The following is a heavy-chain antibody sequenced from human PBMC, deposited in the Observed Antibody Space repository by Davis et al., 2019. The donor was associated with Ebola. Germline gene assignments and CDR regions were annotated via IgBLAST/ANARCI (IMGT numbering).Heavy chain of an antibody. J-gene: IGHJ4*02. Sequence: PGGSLRLSCAASGFSFSAYGMSWVRQAPGKGLEWVSSISDSRGTTKYADSVKGRFNISRDNSKNTLFLQMDSLRHEDTAMYYCSSWVSSHFDFWGRGTLVTVSS. CDR3: SSWVSSHFDF. CDR1: GFSFSAYG. CDR2: ISDSRGTT. V-gene: IGHV3-23*01. D-gene: IGHD6-13*01.